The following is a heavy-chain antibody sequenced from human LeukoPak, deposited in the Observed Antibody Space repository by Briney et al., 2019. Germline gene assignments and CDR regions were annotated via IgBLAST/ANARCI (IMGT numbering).Heavy chain of an antibody. Sequence: GGSLRLSCAASGFSFISHTMNWVRQAPGQALEWVSSISVSGDYIYYADSVKGRFTISRDNTKSSVFLQLNRVRADDTAVYYCARDEIAGRIIEGLYHYYYGLDVWGRGTAVSV. CDR1: GFSFISHT. CDR3: ARDEIAGRIIEGLYHYYYGLDV. D-gene: IGHD2-21*01. CDR2: ISVSGDYI. J-gene: IGHJ6*02. V-gene: IGHV3-21*06.